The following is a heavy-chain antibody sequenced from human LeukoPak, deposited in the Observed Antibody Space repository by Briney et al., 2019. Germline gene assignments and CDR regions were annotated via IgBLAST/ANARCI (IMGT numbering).Heavy chain of an antibody. J-gene: IGHJ3*02. CDR2: ISSSSSYI. Sequence: PGGSLRLSCAASGFTFSSYSMNWVRQAPGKGLEWVSSISSSSSYIYYADSVKGRFTISRDNAKNSLYLQMNSLRAEDTAVYHCVREASGGSKGVSGIFDIWGQGTSVTVSS. CDR3: VREASGGSKGVSGIFDI. V-gene: IGHV3-21*01. D-gene: IGHD2-15*01. CDR1: GFTFSSYS.